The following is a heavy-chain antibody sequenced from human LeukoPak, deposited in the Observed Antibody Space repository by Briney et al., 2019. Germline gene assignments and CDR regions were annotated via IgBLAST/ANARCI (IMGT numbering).Heavy chain of an antibody. V-gene: IGHV1-18*01. CDR2: ISAYNGNT. CDR3: ARDSVLLWFGELWENWFDP. Sequence: ASVRVSCKASGGTFSSYAISWVRQAPGQGLGWMGWISAYNGNTNYAQKLQGRVTMTTDTSTSTAYMELRSLRSDDTAVYYCARDSVLLWFGELWENWFDPWGQGTLVTVSS. CDR1: GGTFSSYA. D-gene: IGHD3-10*01. J-gene: IGHJ5*02.